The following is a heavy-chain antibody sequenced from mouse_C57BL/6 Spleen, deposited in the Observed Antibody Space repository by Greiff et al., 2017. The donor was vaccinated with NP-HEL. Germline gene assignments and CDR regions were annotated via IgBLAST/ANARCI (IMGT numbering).Heavy chain of an antibody. CDR2: IYPGDGDT. Sequence: VQLQQSGAELVKPGASVKISCKASGYAFSSYWMNWVKQRPGKGLEWIGQIYPGDGDTNYNGKFKGKATLTADKSSNTAYMQLSSLTSEDSAVYFCARGGSSYWFAYWGQGTLVTVSA. V-gene: IGHV1-80*01. D-gene: IGHD1-1*01. CDR3: ARGGSSYWFAY. J-gene: IGHJ3*01. CDR1: GYAFSSYW.